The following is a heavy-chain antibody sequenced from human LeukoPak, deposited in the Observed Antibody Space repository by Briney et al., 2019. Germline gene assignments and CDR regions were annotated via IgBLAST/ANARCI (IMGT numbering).Heavy chain of an antibody. D-gene: IGHD5-24*01. V-gene: IGHV3-33*01. CDR3: ARDGWVITVREMGDFDY. CDR1: GFTFSSYG. Sequence: GGSLRLSWAASGFTFSSYGMHWVRQAPGRGLEWVAVIWYDGSNKYYADSVKGRFTISRDNSKNTLYLQMNSLRAEDTAVYYCARDGWVITVREMGDFDYWGQGTLVTVSS. J-gene: IGHJ4*02. CDR2: IWYDGSNK.